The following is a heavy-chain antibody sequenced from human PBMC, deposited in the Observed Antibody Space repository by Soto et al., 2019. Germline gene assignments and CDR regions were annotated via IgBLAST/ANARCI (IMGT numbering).Heavy chain of an antibody. CDR1: GGSISSGGYY. CDR3: ARNIAVAGKGYFQH. CDR2: IYYGGST. D-gene: IGHD6-19*01. J-gene: IGHJ1*01. Sequence: SETLSLTCTVSGGSISSGGYYWSWIRQHPGKGLEWIGYIYYGGSTYYNPSLKSRVTISVDTSKNQFSLKLSSVTAADTAVYYCARNIAVAGKGYFQHWGQGTLVTVSS. V-gene: IGHV4-31*03.